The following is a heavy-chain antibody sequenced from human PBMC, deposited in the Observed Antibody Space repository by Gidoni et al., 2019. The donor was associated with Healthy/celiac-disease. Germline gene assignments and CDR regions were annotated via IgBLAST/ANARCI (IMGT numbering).Heavy chain of an antibody. CDR2: INSDGSST. J-gene: IGHJ6*03. V-gene: IGHV3-74*01. CDR3: AREGAAGSYYYYYYYMDV. D-gene: IGHD6-13*01. Sequence: EVRLVESGGGLVQPGGSLRLSCAASGFTFSSYWMHWVRQAPGKGLVWVSRINSDGSSTSYADSVKGRFTISRDNAKNTLYLQMNSLRAEDTAVYYCAREGAAGSYYYYYYYMDVWGKGTTVTVSS. CDR1: GFTFSSYW.